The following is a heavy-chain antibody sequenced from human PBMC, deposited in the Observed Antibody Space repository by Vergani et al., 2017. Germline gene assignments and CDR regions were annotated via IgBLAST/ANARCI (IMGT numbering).Heavy chain of an antibody. Sequence: QVQLVQSGAEVKKPGSSVKVSCKASGGTFSSYAISWVRQAPGQGLEWMGWINPNSGGTNYAQKFQGRVTMTRDTSISTAYMELSRLRSDDTAVYYCARDPGIAAADGGYWGQGTLVTVSS. V-gene: IGHV1-2*02. J-gene: IGHJ4*02. CDR1: GGTFSSYA. CDR2: INPNSGGT. CDR3: ARDPGIAAADGGY. D-gene: IGHD6-13*01.